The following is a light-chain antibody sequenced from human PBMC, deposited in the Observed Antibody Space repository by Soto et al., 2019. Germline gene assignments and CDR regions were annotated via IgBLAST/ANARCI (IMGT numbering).Light chain of an antibody. CDR3: QQFGISPWT. J-gene: IGKJ1*01. CDR2: DAS. CDR1: QSVSSY. Sequence: EIVLTQSPATLSLSPGERATLSCRASQSVSSYLAWYQQKPGQAPRLLISDASNRATGIPDRFSGSGSVTNFTLTISRLEPEDFAVYYCQQFGISPWTFGQGTKVDIK. V-gene: IGKV3-11*01.